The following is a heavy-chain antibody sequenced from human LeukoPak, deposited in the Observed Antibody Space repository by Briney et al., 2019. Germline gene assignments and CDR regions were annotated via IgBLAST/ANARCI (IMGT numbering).Heavy chain of an antibody. CDR3: ARAKRRGDTAMVTYYYYGMDV. CDR1: GFTFSSYS. D-gene: IGHD5-18*01. J-gene: IGHJ6*02. V-gene: IGHV3-21*01. Sequence: KPGGSLRLSCAASGFTFSSYSMNWVRQAPGKGLNWVSSISSSSSYIYYADSVKGRFTISRDNAKNSLYLQMNSLRAEDTAVYYCARAKRRGDTAMVTYYYYGMDVWGQGTTVTVSS. CDR2: ISSSSSYI.